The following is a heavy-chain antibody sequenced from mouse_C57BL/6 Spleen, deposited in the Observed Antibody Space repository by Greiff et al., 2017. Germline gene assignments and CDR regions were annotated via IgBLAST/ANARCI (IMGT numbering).Heavy chain of an antibody. CDR1: GYTFTSYW. CDR2: IDPSDSYT. V-gene: IGHV1-69*01. Sequence: VQLQQPGAELVMPGASVKLSCKASGYTFTSYWMPWVKQRPGQGLEWIGEIDPSDSYTNYNQKFKGKSTLTVDKSSSTAYMQLSSLTSEDSAVYCCARDWGDDVAYWGQGTLVTVSA. CDR3: ARDWGDDVAY. J-gene: IGHJ3*01. D-gene: IGHD2-2*01.